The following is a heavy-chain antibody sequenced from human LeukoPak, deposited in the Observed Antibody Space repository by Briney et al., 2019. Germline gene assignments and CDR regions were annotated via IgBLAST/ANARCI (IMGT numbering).Heavy chain of an antibody. Sequence: GGSLRLSCAASGFTFSSYGMHWVRQAPGKGLEWVAVISYDGSNKYYADYVKGRFTISRDNSKNTLYLQMNSLRAEDTAVYYCARDWQWLVKSGNIDYWGQGTLVTVSS. CDR3: ARDWQWLVKSGNIDY. CDR1: GFTFSSYG. V-gene: IGHV3-30*03. CDR2: ISYDGSNK. D-gene: IGHD6-19*01. J-gene: IGHJ4*02.